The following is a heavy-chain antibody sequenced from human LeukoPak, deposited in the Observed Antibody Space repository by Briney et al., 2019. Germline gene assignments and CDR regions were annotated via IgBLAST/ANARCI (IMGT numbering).Heavy chain of an antibody. V-gene: IGHV4-59*08. J-gene: IGHJ3*02. CDR1: GGSISSYY. D-gene: IGHD6-13*01. CDR3: ARRWRGSSLGAFDI. CDR2: IYYSGST. Sequence: SETLSLTCTVSGGSISSYYWSWIRQPPGKGLEWIGYIYYSGSTNYNPSLKSRVTISVDTSKNQFSLKLSSVTAADTAVYYCARRWRGSSLGAFDIWGQGTMVTVSS.